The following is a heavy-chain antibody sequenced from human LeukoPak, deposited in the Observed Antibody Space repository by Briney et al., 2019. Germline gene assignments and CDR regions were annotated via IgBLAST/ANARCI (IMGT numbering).Heavy chain of an antibody. CDR1: GGSISSSSYY. CDR3: ARGIDMVRGVKSWFDP. Sequence: SETRSLTCTVSGGSISSSSYYWGWIRQPPGKGLEWIGSIYYSGRTYYNPSLKSRVTISVDTSKNQFSLKLSSVTAADTAVYYCARGIDMVRGVKSWFDPWGQGTLVTVSS. CDR2: IYYSGRT. V-gene: IGHV4-39*01. J-gene: IGHJ5*02. D-gene: IGHD3-10*01.